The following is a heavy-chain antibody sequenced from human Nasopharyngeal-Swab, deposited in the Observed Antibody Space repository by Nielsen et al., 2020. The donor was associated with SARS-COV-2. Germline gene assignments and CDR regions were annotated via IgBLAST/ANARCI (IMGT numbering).Heavy chain of an antibody. CDR2: INHSGST. V-gene: IGHV4-34*01. D-gene: IGHD2-2*01. J-gene: IGHJ6*03. CDR3: ARGLSGIVPAPILGLGPYYYYYCMDA. Sequence: VRQMPGKGPEWIAEINHSGSTNYNPSLKSRVTLSVDTSMNQVSLEVSSVTAADTAVYYCARGLSGIVPAPILGLGPYYYYYCMDAWGKGTTVTVSS.